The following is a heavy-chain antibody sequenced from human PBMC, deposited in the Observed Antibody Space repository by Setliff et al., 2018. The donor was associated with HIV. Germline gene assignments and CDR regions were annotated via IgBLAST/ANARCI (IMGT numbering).Heavy chain of an antibody. CDR3: ARDSGYSFGFNYFDY. D-gene: IGHD5-18*01. CDR1: GASSSSHY. Sequence: SETLSLTCTVSGASSSSHYWSWIRQPPGKAPEWIGYVYNSGTTKYNPSLKSRVTISLDMSKNQFSLRLSSVTAADSAVYYCARDSGYSFGFNYFDYWGQGTLVTVSS. V-gene: IGHV4-59*11. CDR2: VYNSGTT. J-gene: IGHJ4*02.